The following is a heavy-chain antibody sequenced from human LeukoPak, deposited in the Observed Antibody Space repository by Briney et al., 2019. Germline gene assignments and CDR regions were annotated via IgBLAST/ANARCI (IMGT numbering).Heavy chain of an antibody. Sequence: GGSLRLSCAASGFTFDDYGMSWVRQAPGKGLEWVSGINWNGGSTGYADSVKGRFTISRDNAKNSLYLQMNSLRAEDTALYHCARLPDSSGYYGWFDPWGQGTLVTVSS. J-gene: IGHJ5*02. V-gene: IGHV3-20*01. CDR3: ARLPDSSGYYGWFDP. D-gene: IGHD3-22*01. CDR1: GFTFDDYG. CDR2: INWNGGST.